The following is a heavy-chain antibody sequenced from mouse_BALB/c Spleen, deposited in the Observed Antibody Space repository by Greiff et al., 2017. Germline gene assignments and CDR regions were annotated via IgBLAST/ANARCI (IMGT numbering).Heavy chain of an antibody. CDR1: GFPFSSFG. CDR2: ISSGSSTI. Sequence: EVKLVESGGGLVQPGGSRKLSCAASGFPFSSFGMHWVRQAPEKGLEWVANISSGSSTIYYADTVTGRFILSSANPKNTLFLQMTSLRSEDTAMYYCARRTYEGYPLDYWGQGTTLTVAS. V-gene: IGHV5-17*02. D-gene: IGHD2-3*01. J-gene: IGHJ2*01. CDR3: ARRTYEGYPLDY.